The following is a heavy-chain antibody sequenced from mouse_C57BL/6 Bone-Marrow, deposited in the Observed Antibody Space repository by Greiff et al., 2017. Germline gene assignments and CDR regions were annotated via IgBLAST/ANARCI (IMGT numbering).Heavy chain of an antibody. J-gene: IGHJ2*01. V-gene: IGHV5-17*01. CDR3: ARDSNYPYFDY. CDR1: GFTFSDYG. D-gene: IGHD2-5*01. Sequence: EVKLQESGGGLVKPGGSLKLSCAASGFTFSDYGMHWVRQAPEKGLEWVAYISSSSSTIYYADTVKGRFTISRDNAKNTLFLQMTSLRSEDTAMYYCARDSNYPYFDYWGQGTTLTVSS. CDR2: ISSSSSTI.